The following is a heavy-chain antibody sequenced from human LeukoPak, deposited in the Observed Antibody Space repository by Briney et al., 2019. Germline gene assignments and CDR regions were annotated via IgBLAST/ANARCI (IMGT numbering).Heavy chain of an antibody. CDR3: ARRAQGSGYYTPSYYDYYMDV. V-gene: IGHV4-39*01. J-gene: IGHJ6*03. D-gene: IGHD3-3*01. CDR1: GGSISSSSYY. CDR2: IYYSGST. Sequence: SETLSLTCTVSGGSISSSSYYWGWIRQPPGKGLEWIGSIYYSGSTYYNPSLKSRVTISVDTSKNQFSLKLSSVTAADTAVYYCARRAQGSGYYTPSYYDYYMDVWGKGDTVTVSS.